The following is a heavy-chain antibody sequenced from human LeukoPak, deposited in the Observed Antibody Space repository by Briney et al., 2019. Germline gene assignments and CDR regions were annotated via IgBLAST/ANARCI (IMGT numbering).Heavy chain of an antibody. V-gene: IGHV4-61*05. J-gene: IGHJ4*02. CDR2: IYYSGST. CDR3: ARYPKY. Sequence: PSETLSLTCTVSGGSISSSSYYWSWIRQPPGKGLEWIGYIYYSGSTNYNPSLKSRVTISVDTSKNQFSLKLSSVTAAGTAVYYCARYPKYWGQGTLVTVSS. CDR1: GGSISSSSYY.